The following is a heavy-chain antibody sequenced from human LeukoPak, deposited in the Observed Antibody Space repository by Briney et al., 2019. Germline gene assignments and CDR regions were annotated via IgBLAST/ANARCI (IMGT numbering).Heavy chain of an antibody. CDR2: IRVDGSTE. J-gene: IGHJ3*02. CDR1: GFTFSSYA. CDR3: ATYSGPDKWDASDM. D-gene: IGHD1-26*01. Sequence: PGGSLRLSCAASGFTFSSYAMTWVRQAPGKGLEWVATIRVDGSTEYPVDPMKGRFTISRDNAKNSLQLQMNSLRAEDTAVYYCATYSGPDKWDASDMWGQGTLVTVSS. V-gene: IGHV3-7*01.